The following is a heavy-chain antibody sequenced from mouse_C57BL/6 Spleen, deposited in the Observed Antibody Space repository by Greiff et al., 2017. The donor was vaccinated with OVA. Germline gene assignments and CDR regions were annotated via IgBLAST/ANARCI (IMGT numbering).Heavy chain of an antibody. D-gene: IGHD1-1*01. CDR2: IYPSDSET. CDR3: AREGITTGYFDY. CDR1: GYTFTSYW. J-gene: IGHJ2*01. Sequence: VQLQQPGAELVRPGPSVKLSCKASGYTFTSYWMDWVKQRPGQGLEWIGNIYPSDSETHYNQKFKDKATLTVDKSSSTAYMQLSSPTSEDSAVYYCAREGITTGYFDYWGQGTTLTVSS. V-gene: IGHV1-61*01.